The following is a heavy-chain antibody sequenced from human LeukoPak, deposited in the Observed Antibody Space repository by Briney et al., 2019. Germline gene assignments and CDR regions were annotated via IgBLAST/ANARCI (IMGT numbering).Heavy chain of an antibody. CDR1: GFTFSASA. CDR3: ARLGIEVAVPDY. CDR2: IRSNSNNFAT. Sequence: PGGSLILSCAASGFTFSASAMHWVRQASGKGLEWVGCIRSNSNNFATAYAASVKGRFTISRDDSKNTAYLQMNSLKTEDTAVYYCARLGIEVAVPDYCGQGALVTVSS. J-gene: IGHJ4*02. V-gene: IGHV3-73*01. D-gene: IGHD6-19*01.